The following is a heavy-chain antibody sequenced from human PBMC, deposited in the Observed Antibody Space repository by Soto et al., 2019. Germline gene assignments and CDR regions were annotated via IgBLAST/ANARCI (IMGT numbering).Heavy chain of an antibody. CDR2: IWYDGSNK. CDR1: GFTFSSFG. V-gene: IGHV3-33*01. Sequence: GGSLRLSCAASGFTFSSFGMHWVRQAPGKGLEWVAVIWYDGSNKYYADSVKGRFTISRDNSKNTLYLQMDSLRAEDTAVFYCARAHGLPAAGYYYGMDVWGQGTTVTVSS. D-gene: IGHD2-2*01. CDR3: ARAHGLPAAGYYYGMDV. J-gene: IGHJ6*02.